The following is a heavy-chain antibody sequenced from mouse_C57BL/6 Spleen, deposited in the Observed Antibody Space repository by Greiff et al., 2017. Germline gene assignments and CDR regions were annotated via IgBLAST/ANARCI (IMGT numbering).Heavy chain of an antibody. V-gene: IGHV1-61*01. Sequence: QVQLQQPGAELVRPGSSVKLSCKASGYTFTSYWMDWVKQRPGQGLEWIGNIYPSDSETHYNQKFKDKATLTVDKSSSTAYMQLSSLTSEDSAVYSCARVTTALYFDYWGQGTTLTVSS. CDR3: ARVTTALYFDY. CDR1: GYTFTSYW. CDR2: IYPSDSET. D-gene: IGHD1-2*01. J-gene: IGHJ2*01.